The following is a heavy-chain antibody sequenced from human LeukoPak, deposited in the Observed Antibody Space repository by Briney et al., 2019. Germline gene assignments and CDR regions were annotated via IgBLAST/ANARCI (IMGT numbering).Heavy chain of an antibody. D-gene: IGHD4-23*01. CDR1: GGSITSTNW. CDR2: IYHSGST. J-gene: IGHJ4*02. Sequence: KPSGTLSLICAVSGGSITSTNWWSRVRQPPGKGLEWIGEIYHSGSTNYNSSLKSRVTISVDKSKNQFSLKLSSVTAADTAVYYCARNGGNSDVDDWGQGTLVTVSS. CDR3: ARNGGNSDVDD. V-gene: IGHV4-4*02.